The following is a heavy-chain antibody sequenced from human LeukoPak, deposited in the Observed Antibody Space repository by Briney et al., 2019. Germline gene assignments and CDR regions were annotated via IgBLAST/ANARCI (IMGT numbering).Heavy chain of an antibody. J-gene: IGHJ4*02. CDR3: ARDGSSQSVEPGGYYFDY. Sequence: PGGSLRLSCAASGFTFSSYSMNWVRQAPGKGLEWVSSISSSSSYIYYADSVKGRFTISRDNAKNSLYLQMNSLRAEDTAVYYCARDGSSQSVEPGGYYFDYWGQGTLVTVSS. V-gene: IGHV3-21*01. CDR1: GFTFSSYS. CDR2: ISSSSSYI. D-gene: IGHD3-10*01.